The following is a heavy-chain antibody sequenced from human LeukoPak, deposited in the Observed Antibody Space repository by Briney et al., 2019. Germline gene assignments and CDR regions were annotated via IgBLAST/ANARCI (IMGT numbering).Heavy chain of an antibody. CDR1: GFTFSRYA. D-gene: IGHD4-17*01. CDR3: AREHLDGDYAYYYGMDV. CDR2: ISYDGSSK. V-gene: IGHV3-30-3*01. Sequence: GGSLRLSCAASGFTFSRYAVHWVRQAPGKGLEGVAGISYDGSSKFYADSVKGRFTISRDNSKNTLYLQMNSLRAEDTAVYYCAREHLDGDYAYYYGMDVWGQGTTVTVSS. J-gene: IGHJ6*02.